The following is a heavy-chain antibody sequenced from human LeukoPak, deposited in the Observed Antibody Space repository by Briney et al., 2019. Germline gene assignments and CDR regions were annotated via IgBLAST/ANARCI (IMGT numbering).Heavy chain of an antibody. CDR2: ISWNSGSI. CDR1: GFTFDDYA. CDR3: AKIKSAGAQSFLYYFDY. Sequence: GGSLRLSCAASGFTFDDYAMHWVRQAPGKGLEWVSGISWNSGSIGYADSVKGRFTISRDNAKNSLYLQMNSLRAEDTALYYCAKIKSAGAQSFLYYFDYWGQGTLVTVSS. J-gene: IGHJ4*02. D-gene: IGHD1-26*01. V-gene: IGHV3-9*01.